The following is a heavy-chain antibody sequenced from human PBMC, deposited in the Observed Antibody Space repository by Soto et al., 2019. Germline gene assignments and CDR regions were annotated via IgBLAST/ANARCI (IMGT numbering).Heavy chain of an antibody. J-gene: IGHJ6*02. CDR1: GYTFTSYD. D-gene: IGHD3-3*01. V-gene: IGHV1-8*01. CDR2: RNPNSGNT. Sequence: QVQLVQSGAEVKKPGASVKVSCKASGYTFTSYDINWVRQATGQGLEWMGWRNPNSGNTGYAQKFQGRVTMTRNTSIRTAYMELSSLRSEDTAVYYCAREWFWSGYYWGVLGAGLNYYSYGMDVWGQGTTVTVSS. CDR3: AREWFWSGYYWGVLGAGLNYYSYGMDV.